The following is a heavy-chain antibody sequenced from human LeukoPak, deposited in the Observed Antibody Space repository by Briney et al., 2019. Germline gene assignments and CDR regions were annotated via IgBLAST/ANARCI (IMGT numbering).Heavy chain of an antibody. CDR2: INHSGST. V-gene: IGHV4-34*01. J-gene: IGHJ4*02. D-gene: IGHD6-19*01. CDR3: ASPSDEYSSGWYGSALNY. Sequence: SETLSLTCAAYGGSFSGYYWSWIRQPPGKGLEWIGGINHSGSTNYNPSLKSRVTISVDTSKNQFSLKLSSVTAADTAVYYCASPSDEYSSGWYGSALNYWGQGTLVTVSS. CDR1: GGSFSGYY.